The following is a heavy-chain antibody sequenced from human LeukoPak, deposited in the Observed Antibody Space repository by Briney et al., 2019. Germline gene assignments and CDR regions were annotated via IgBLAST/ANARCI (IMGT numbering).Heavy chain of an antibody. CDR3: ARAAAHLDY. Sequence: ASVKVSCKASGYSFTSHYMHWVRQAPGQGLEWLGLINPSGSSTLYAQKFQGRVTMTRDMSTTTDYMELSSLRSEDTAVYYCARAAAHLDYWGQGTLVTVSS. V-gene: IGHV1-46*01. CDR1: GYSFTSHY. J-gene: IGHJ4*02. CDR2: INPSGSST. D-gene: IGHD6-13*01.